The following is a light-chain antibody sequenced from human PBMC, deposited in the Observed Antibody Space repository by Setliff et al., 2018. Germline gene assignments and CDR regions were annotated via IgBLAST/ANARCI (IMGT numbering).Light chain of an antibody. V-gene: IGLV2-14*01. Sequence: QSALTQPASVSGSPGQSITISCTGTSVDVGSYNYVSWYQQHPGKAPKLMIYDVTKRPSGVSNRFSGSKSGHTASLTISGLQAEDEADYYCSSYTSTTTNGFGTGTKGTVL. J-gene: IGLJ1*01. CDR2: DVT. CDR1: SVDVGSYNY. CDR3: SSYTSTTTNG.